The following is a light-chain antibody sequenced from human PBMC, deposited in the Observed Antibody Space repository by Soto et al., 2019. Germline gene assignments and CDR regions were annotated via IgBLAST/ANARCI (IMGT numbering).Light chain of an antibody. CDR3: SSYTSSNTRV. J-gene: IGLJ3*02. Sequence: QSALTQRASVSGSPGQSITISCTGTSSDVGGYTYVSWYQQHPGKAPKLMIYQVSNRPSGVSNRFSGSKSGNTASLTISGLQTEDEADYYYSSYTSSNTRVFGEGTQLTVL. CDR1: SSDVGGYTY. V-gene: IGLV2-14*01. CDR2: QVS.